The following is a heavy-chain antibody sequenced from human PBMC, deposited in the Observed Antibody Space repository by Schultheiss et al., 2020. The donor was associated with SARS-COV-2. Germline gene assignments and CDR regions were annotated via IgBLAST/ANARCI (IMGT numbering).Heavy chain of an antibody. J-gene: IGHJ6*02. CDR3: ARWPWIQLWRYNYGLDV. CDR2: VHYSGSP. D-gene: IGHD5-18*01. V-gene: IGHV4-59*08. Sequence: SETLSLTCAISGGSISESYWSWIRQPPGKGLEWIVYVHYSGSPNYNPSLKSRVAISADTSNNQFSLKLRSVTAADTAVYYCARWPWIQLWRYNYGLDVWGQGTTVTVSS. CDR1: GGSISESY.